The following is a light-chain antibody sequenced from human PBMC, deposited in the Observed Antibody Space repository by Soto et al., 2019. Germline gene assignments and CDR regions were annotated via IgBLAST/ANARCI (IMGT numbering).Light chain of an antibody. V-gene: IGKV1-9*01. J-gene: IGKJ5*01. CDR3: QQYYIYPIT. CDR2: AAS. CDR1: QCISSY. Sequence: DVQLTQSPSFLSASVVDRFTITFLASQCISSYLAWYRQKPGKAPKLLIYAASTLQSGVPSRFSGSGSGTDFTLTISSLQPEDFATYYCQQYYIYPITFGQGTRLEIK.